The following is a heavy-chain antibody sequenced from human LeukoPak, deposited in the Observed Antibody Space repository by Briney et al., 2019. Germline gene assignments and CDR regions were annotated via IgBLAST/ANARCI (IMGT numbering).Heavy chain of an antibody. V-gene: IGHV1-24*01. CDR1: GDSLTELS. J-gene: IGHJ4*02. CDR2: FDPEDGEA. D-gene: IGHD1-26*01. CDR3: AAGGPWDLLRY. Sequence: ASVKVSCKVSGDSLTELSTHWVRQAPGKGLEWMGGFDPEDGEAIYAQKFQGRVTMTEDTSTDTAYMEMNSLRSEDTAVYYCAAGGPWDLLRYWGQGTQVTVSS.